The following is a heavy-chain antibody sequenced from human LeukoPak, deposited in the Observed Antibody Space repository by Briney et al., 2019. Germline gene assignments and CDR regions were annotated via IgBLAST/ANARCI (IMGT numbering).Heavy chain of an antibody. CDR3: ARGIAAAPKTHFDY. D-gene: IGHD6-25*01. CDR1: GGTFSSYA. V-gene: IGHV1-69*04. Sequence: ASVKVSCKASGGTFSSYAISWVRQAPGQGLEWVGRIIPILGIANYAQKFQGRVTITADKSTSTAYMELSSLRSEDTAVYYCARGIAAAPKTHFDYWGQGTLVTVSP. J-gene: IGHJ4*02. CDR2: IIPILGIA.